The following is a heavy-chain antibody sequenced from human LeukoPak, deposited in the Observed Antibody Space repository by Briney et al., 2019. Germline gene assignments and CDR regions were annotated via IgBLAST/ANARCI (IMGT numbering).Heavy chain of an antibody. Sequence: SETLSLTCAVYGGSFSGYYWSWIRQPPGKGLEWIGNVYYSGSTYYNPSLESRVTISVDTSKNQFSLKLISVTAIDTAVYYCARHQRSNIWYNAEAFDIWGQGTMVTVSS. V-gene: IGHV4-34*01. CDR2: VYYSGST. CDR1: GGSFSGYY. J-gene: IGHJ3*02. D-gene: IGHD1-1*01. CDR3: ARHQRSNIWYNAEAFDI.